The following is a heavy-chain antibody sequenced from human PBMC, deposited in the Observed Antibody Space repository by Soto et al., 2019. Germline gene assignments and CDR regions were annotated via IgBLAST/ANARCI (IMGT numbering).Heavy chain of an antibody. D-gene: IGHD5-18*01. CDR3: ARGHGYSYGIVYYYMDV. Sequence: ASVKVSCKASGYTFTSYDINCVRQATGQGLEWMGWMNPNSGNTGYAQKFQGRVTMTRNTSISTAYMELSSLRSEDTAVYYCARGHGYSYGIVYYYMDVWGKGTTVTVSS. CDR1: GYTFTSYD. V-gene: IGHV1-8*01. J-gene: IGHJ6*03. CDR2: MNPNSGNT.